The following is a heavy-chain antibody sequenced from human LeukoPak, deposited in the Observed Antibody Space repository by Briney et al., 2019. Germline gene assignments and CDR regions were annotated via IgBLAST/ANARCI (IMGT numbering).Heavy chain of an antibody. CDR1: GFTFSNYA. J-gene: IGHJ6*04. D-gene: IGHD5-12*01. Sequence: GGSLRLSCAASGFTFSNYAIHWARQAPGKGLEWVAVISYDGSNKNYADSVKGRFTISRDNSKNTLYLQMNSLRAEDTAVYYCARTARWLLKPMDVWGKGTTVTVSS. CDR3: ARTARWLLKPMDV. V-gene: IGHV3-30*04. CDR2: ISYDGSNK.